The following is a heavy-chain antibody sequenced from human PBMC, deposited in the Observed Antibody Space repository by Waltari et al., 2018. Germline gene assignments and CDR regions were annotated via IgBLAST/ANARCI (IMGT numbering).Heavy chain of an antibody. CDR2: IYSSGST. CDR3: ATDPFIPGSSDDF. CDR1: GGSLNSGTHY. V-gene: IGHV4-39*07. Sequence: QLRLQESGPGLVKPSETLSLTCTVSGGSLNSGTHYWGWIRQPPGKGLEWIGNIYSSGSTYYNPSLLSRLTISLDTAKNQFSLKLTSVTVADTAVYYCATDPFIPGSSDDFWGQGALVTVSS. J-gene: IGHJ4*02. D-gene: IGHD1-26*01.